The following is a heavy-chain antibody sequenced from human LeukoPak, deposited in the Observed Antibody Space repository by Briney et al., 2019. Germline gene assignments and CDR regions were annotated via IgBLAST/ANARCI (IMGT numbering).Heavy chain of an antibody. CDR3: AKKNGALYGSGSHFEH. CDR2: ISGSGGST. J-gene: IGHJ4*02. D-gene: IGHD3-10*01. CDR1: GFTFRNYA. V-gene: IGHV3-23*01. Sequence: PGGSLRLSCTASGFTFRNYAMSRVRQAPGKGLEWVSGISGSGGSTWYTDSVKGRFTISRDNSKNTLYLQMNSLRAEDAAVYYCAKKNGALYGSGSHFEHWGQGTLVTVSS.